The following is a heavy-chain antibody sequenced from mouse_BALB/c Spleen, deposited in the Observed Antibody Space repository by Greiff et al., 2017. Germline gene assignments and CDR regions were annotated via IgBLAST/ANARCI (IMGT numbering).Heavy chain of an antibody. Sequence: DVMLVESGGDLVKPGGSLKLSCAASGFTFSSYGMSWVRQTPDKRLEWVATISSGGSYTYYPDSVKGRFTISRDNAKNTLYLQMSSLKSEDTAMYYCARHDYGSSYEDYWGQGTTLTVSS. CDR1: GFTFSSYG. J-gene: IGHJ2*01. V-gene: IGHV5-6*02. CDR2: ISSGGSYT. D-gene: IGHD1-1*01. CDR3: ARHDYGSSYEDY.